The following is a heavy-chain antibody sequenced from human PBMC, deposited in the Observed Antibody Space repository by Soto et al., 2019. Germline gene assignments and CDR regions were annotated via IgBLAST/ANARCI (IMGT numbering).Heavy chain of an antibody. V-gene: IGHV1-46*01. CDR1: GYIFINYY. CDR2: INPNGGST. CDR3: ARDLAAADY. D-gene: IGHD6-13*01. Sequence: QVHLVQSGAEVKKPGASVKVSCKASGYIFINYYLHWVRPARGQGLEWIGIINPNGGSTNYAQKFRGRVTMARDTSTSTGSMDLRSLRFDDTAAYYCARDLAAADYWGQGTLVTVSS. J-gene: IGHJ4*02.